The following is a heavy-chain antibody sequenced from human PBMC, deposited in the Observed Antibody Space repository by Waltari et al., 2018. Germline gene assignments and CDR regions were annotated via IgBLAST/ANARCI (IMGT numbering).Heavy chain of an antibody. Sequence: EVQLVESGGGLVMPGGSLRLSCAASGFTFNNAWMNWVRKAPGKGLELVGRRKARTDGGTTDYAAPVIGRFTISRDDSKNTLFLQMNSLKTDDTAVDYCTTTYAPGVAAAGTDYWGQGTLVTVSS. CDR3: TTTYAPGVAAAGTDY. CDR1: GFTFNNAW. D-gene: IGHD6-13*01. V-gene: IGHV3-15*07. J-gene: IGHJ4*02. CDR2: RKARTDGGTT.